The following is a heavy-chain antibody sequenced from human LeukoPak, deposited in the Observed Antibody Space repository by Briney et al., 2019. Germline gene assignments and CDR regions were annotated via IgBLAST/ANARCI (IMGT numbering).Heavy chain of an antibody. Sequence: GGSLRLSCAASGFTFSSHSMNWVRQAPGKGLEWLSYISCSSSTIYYADSVKGRFTISRDNAKNSLYLQMNSLRAEDTAVYYCARGRELTMIVVVVYGMDVWGQGTTVTVSS. CDR3: ARGRELTMIVVVVYGMDV. J-gene: IGHJ6*02. D-gene: IGHD3-22*01. CDR1: GFTFSSHS. V-gene: IGHV3-48*01. CDR2: ISCSSSTI.